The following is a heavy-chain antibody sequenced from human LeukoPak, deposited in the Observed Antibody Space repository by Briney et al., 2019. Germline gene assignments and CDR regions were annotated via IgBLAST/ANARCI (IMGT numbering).Heavy chain of an antibody. D-gene: IGHD2-15*01. Sequence: QSGGSLRLSCAASGFTFSSYAMSWVRQAPGKGLEWVSAISGSGGSTYYADSVKGRFTISRDNSKNTLYLQMNSLRAEDTAVYYCARDSVGYCSGGSCYSYYYYGMDVWGQGTTVTVSS. CDR3: ARDSVGYCSGGSCYSYYYYGMDV. CDR1: GFTFSSYA. CDR2: ISGSGGST. V-gene: IGHV3-23*01. J-gene: IGHJ6*02.